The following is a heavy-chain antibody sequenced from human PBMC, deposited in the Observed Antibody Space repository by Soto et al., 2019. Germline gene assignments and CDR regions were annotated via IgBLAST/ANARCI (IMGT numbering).Heavy chain of an antibody. D-gene: IGHD6-13*01. CDR2: FNPTSGST. V-gene: IGHV1-46*01. J-gene: IGHJ4*02. CDR3: ARHLAAGDY. Sequence: QVQLVQSGAEVKKPGASVKLSSKASGYTFINYYIHWLRQAPGQELECMGIFNPTSGSTNYAQKFQGRVTLTMDTSTRTVYMELSSLRFDDTAVYYCARHLAAGDYWGQGTLVTVSS. CDR1: GYTFINYY.